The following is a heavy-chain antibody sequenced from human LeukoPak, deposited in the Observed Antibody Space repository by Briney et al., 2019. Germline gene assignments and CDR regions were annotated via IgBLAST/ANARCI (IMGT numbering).Heavy chain of an antibody. CDR3: AKEGGYGELSSYFDY. CDR2: MYYSGST. Sequence: SETLSLTCTVSGGSISSSGYYWGWIRQPPGKGLEWVGSMYYSGSTYYNPSLKSRVTISVDTSKNQFSLKLSSVTAADTAVYYCAKEGGYGELSSYFDYWGQGTLVTVSS. CDR1: GGSISSSGYY. D-gene: IGHD3-16*02. V-gene: IGHV4-39*07. J-gene: IGHJ4*02.